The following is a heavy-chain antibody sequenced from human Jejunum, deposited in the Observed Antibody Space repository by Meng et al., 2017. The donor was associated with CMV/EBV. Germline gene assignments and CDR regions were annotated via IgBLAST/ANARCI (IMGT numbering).Heavy chain of an antibody. CDR1: GLTFSSYA. Sequence: VSGLTFSSYAMSWVRQAPGKGLEWVSEISSGGASTYYADSVKGRFTISRDNSKNTLYLQMNSLRAEDTALYYCAKDRDGNWYFDLWGRGTLVTVSS. D-gene: IGHD3-10*01. J-gene: IGHJ2*01. CDR2: ISSGGAST. CDR3: AKDRDGNWYFDL. V-gene: IGHV3-23*01.